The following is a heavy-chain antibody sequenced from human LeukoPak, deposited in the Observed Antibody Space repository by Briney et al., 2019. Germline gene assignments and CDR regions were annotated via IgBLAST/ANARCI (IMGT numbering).Heavy chain of an antibody. CDR3: TKAPAGPEYSDNWRFGYNWFDP. J-gene: IGHJ5*02. CDR2: IGTSGSAR. V-gene: IGHV3-23*01. CDR1: GFTFSNYG. D-gene: IGHD1-1*01. Sequence: GGSLRLSCVASGFTFSNYGMSWVRQAPGKGLEWVSGIGTSGSARYYADSVQGRFTISRDNSKNTLFLQMNSLRAEDTAIYYCTKAPAGPEYSDNWRFGYNWFDPWGQGTLVTVSS.